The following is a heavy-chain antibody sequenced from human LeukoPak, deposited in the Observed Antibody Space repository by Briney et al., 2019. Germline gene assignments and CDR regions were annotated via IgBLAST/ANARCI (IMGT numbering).Heavy chain of an antibody. Sequence: GGSLRLSCAASGFTFSSYVMSWVRQAPGKGLEWVSSIDGNGGSTHYADSVRGRFTISRDNSKNMLYLQMNSLRAEDTALYYCAKDGRDWGSYFDYWGQGILVTVSS. V-gene: IGHV3-23*01. CDR3: AKDGRDWGSYFDY. CDR1: GFTFSSYV. CDR2: IDGNGGST. D-gene: IGHD2-21*02. J-gene: IGHJ4*02.